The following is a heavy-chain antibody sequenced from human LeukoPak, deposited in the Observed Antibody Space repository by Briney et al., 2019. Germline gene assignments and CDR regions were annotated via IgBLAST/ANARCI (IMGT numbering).Heavy chain of an antibody. CDR3: ARMYSSNWPFGIYYYYYGMDV. D-gene: IGHD6-13*01. V-gene: IGHV1-2*02. J-gene: IGHJ6*02. CDR1: GYTFTGYY. CDR2: INPNSGGT. Sequence: ASVKVSCKASGYTFTGYYMHWVRQAPGQGLEWMGWINPNSGGTNYAQKFQGRVTMTRDTSISTAYMELSRLRSDDTAVYYCARMYSSNWPFGIYYYYYGMDVWGQGTTVTVSS.